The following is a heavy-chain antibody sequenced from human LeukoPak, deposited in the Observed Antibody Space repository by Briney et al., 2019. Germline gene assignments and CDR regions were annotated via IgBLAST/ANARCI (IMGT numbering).Heavy chain of an antibody. CDR1: GFTFDDYA. CDR3: ARGCGSTSCSYDY. D-gene: IGHD2-2*01. J-gene: IGHJ4*02. Sequence: PGRSLRLSCAASGFTFDDYAMHWVRQAPGKGLEWVSGISWNSGSIGYADSVKGRFTISRDNAKNSLYLQMNSLRAEDTAVYYCARGCGSTSCSYDYWGQGTLVTVSS. CDR2: ISWNSGSI. V-gene: IGHV3-9*01.